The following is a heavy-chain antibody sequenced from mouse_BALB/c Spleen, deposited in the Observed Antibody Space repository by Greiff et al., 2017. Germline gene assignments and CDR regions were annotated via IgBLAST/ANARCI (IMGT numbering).Heavy chain of an antibody. Sequence: EVQLQQSGAELVKPGASVKLSCTASGFSITDSYMHWVKQRPEQGLEWIGRIDPANGNTKYDPKFQGKATITADTSSNTAYLQLSSLTSEDTAVYYCARRYYGTHLDYWGQGTTVTVSS. V-gene: IGHV14-3*02. CDR1: GFSITDSY. CDR2: IDPANGNT. CDR3: ARRYYGTHLDY. J-gene: IGHJ2*01. D-gene: IGHD1-1*01.